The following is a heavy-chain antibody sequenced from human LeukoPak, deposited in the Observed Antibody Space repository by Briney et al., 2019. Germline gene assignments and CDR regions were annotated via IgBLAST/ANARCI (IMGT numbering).Heavy chain of an antibody. V-gene: IGHV4-59*01. CDR2: IYYSGST. CDR1: GGSISGYY. Sequence: PSETLSLTCTVSGGSISGYYWSWIRQPPGKGLEWIGYIYYSGSTNYNPSLKSRVTISVDTSKNQFSLKLSSVTAADTAVYYCARERSSSWYGEYFDYWGQGTLVTVSS. D-gene: IGHD6-13*01. CDR3: ARERSSSWYGEYFDY. J-gene: IGHJ4*02.